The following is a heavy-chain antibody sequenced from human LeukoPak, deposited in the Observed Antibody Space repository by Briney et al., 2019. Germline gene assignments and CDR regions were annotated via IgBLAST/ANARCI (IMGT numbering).Heavy chain of an antibody. D-gene: IGHD3-22*01. CDR3: TTEDSSGY. J-gene: IGHJ4*02. Sequence: PGGSLRLSCAASGFTFSNAWMSWVRQAPGKGLEWVGHIKSKTDGGTTDYAAPVKGRFTISRDDSKNTLYLQMNSLKTEDTAVYYCTTEDSSGYWGQGTLVTVSS. CDR1: GFTFSNAW. V-gene: IGHV3-15*01. CDR2: IKSKTDGGTT.